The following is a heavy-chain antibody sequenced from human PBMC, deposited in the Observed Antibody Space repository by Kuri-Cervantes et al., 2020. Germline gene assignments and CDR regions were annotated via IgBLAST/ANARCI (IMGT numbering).Heavy chain of an antibody. CDR2: IYHSGGT. J-gene: IGHJ6*02. V-gene: IGHV4-4*02. Sequence: GSLRLSCAVSGGSISSSNWWSWVRQPPGKGLEWIGEIYHSGGTNYNPSLKSRVTISVDKSKNQFSLKLSSVTAADTAVYYCARTRMVRGVIVYYYGMDVWGQGTTVTVSS. D-gene: IGHD3-10*01. CDR1: GGSISSSNW. CDR3: ARTRMVRGVIVYYYGMDV.